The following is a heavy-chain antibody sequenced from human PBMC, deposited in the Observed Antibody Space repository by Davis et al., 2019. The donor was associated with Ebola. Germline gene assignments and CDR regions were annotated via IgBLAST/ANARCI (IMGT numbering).Heavy chain of an antibody. V-gene: IGHV1-69*06. J-gene: IGHJ6*02. D-gene: IGHD4-17*01. CDR1: GGTFSSYA. CDR2: IIPIFGTA. CDR3: ARVGWHDYGDYYHGMDV. Sequence: SVKVSCKASGGTFSSYAISWVRQAPGQGLEWMGGIIPIFGTANYAQKFQGRVTITADKSTSTAYMELRSLRSDDTAVYYCARVGWHDYGDYYHGMDVWGQGTTVTVSS.